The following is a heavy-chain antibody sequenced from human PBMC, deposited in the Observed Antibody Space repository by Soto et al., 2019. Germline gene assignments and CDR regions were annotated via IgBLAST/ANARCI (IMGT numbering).Heavy chain of an antibody. J-gene: IGHJ4*02. Sequence: QVQLQQWGAGLLKPSETLSLTCAVYGGSFSGYYWSWIRQPPGKGLEWIGEINHSGSTNYNPSLKRRVTISVDASKNQFALKLSSVTAADTAVYYCARGQPGIAAAGYIPDYWGQGTLVTVS. V-gene: IGHV4-34*01. CDR1: GGSFSGYY. CDR2: INHSGST. CDR3: ARGQPGIAAAGYIPDY. D-gene: IGHD6-13*01.